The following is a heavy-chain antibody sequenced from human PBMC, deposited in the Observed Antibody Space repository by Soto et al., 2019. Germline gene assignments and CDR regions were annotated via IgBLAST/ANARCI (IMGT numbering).Heavy chain of an antibody. Sequence: ASVKVSCKASGYTFTSYYLHWVRQAPGQGLEWMGITNPSGGSTTYAQKFQGRVAMTTDTSTSTAYMELRSLRSDDTAVYYCAREPSTYYDFWSGYPQPRYFDYWGQGTLVTVSS. D-gene: IGHD3-3*01. CDR2: TNPSGGST. CDR1: GYTFTSYY. J-gene: IGHJ4*02. CDR3: AREPSTYYDFWSGYPQPRYFDY. V-gene: IGHV1-46*01.